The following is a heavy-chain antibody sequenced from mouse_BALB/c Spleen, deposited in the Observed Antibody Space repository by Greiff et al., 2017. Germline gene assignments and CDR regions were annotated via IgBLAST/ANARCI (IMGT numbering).Heavy chain of an antibody. CDR1: GFTFSDYY. CDR3: ARGDYGSAMDY. D-gene: IGHD1-1*01. J-gene: IGHJ4*01. Sequence: EVKLVESGGGLVKPGGSLKLSCAASGFTFSDYYMYWVRQTPEKRLEWVATISDGGSYTYYPDSVKGRFTISRDNAKNNLYLQMSSLKSEDTAMYYYARGDYGSAMDYWGQGTSVTVSS. V-gene: IGHV5-4*02. CDR2: ISDGGSYT.